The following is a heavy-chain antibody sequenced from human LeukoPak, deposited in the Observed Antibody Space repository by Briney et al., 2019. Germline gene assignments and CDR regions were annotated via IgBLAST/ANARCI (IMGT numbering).Heavy chain of an antibody. Sequence: GGPLRLSCAPSGFTFSGSAMHWVRQASGKGLEGVGRIRSKANSYATAYAASVKGRFTISRDDSKNTAYLQMNSLKTEDTAAYYCTRLDTAIAAAGPLSWGQGTLVTVSS. CDR3: TRLDTAIAAAGPLS. D-gene: IGHD6-13*01. J-gene: IGHJ4*02. CDR2: IRSKANSYAT. V-gene: IGHV3-73*01. CDR1: GFTFSGSA.